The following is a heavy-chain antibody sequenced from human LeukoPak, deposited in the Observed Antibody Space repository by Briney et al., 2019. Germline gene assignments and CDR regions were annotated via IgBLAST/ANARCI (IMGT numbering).Heavy chain of an antibody. CDR3: ARDGYYYDSSGPNGGY. V-gene: IGHV3-66*01. CDR1: GGSISGYY. CDR2: IYSGGST. Sequence: ETLSLTCTVSGGSISGYYMSWVRQAPGKGLEWVSVIYSGGSTYYADSVKGRFTISRDNSKNTLYPQMNSLRAEDTAVYYCARDGYYYDSSGPNGGYWGQGTLVTVSS. J-gene: IGHJ4*02. D-gene: IGHD3-22*01.